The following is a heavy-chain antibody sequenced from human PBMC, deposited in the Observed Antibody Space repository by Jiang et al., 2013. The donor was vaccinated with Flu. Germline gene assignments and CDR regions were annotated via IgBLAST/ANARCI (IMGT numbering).Heavy chain of an antibody. J-gene: IGHJ6*04. V-gene: IGHV1-18*01. D-gene: IGHD5-24*01. Sequence: QVQLVQSGAEVKKPGASVKVSCKASGYIFTSYGISWVRQAPGQGLEWMGWISGYNGNTNYAQKVQGRVTMTTDTSTSTAYMELRSLRSDDTAVYYCARDHPTDGYDFYYYYGMDVVGQRDHGHRLL. CDR1: GYIFTSYG. CDR3: ARDHPTDGYDFYYYYGMDV. CDR2: ISGYNGNT.